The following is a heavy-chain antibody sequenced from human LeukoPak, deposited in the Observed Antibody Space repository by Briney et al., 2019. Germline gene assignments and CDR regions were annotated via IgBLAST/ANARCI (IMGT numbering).Heavy chain of an antibody. CDR2: ISSSSSTI. J-gene: IGHJ4*02. Sequence: GGSLRLSCAASGFTFSSYSMNWVRQAPGKGLEWVSYISSSSSTIYYADSVKGRFTISRDNAKNSLYLQMNSLRAEDTAVYYCARAGSRTYYYDSSGYYNYWGQGTLVTVSS. V-gene: IGHV3-48*04. D-gene: IGHD3-22*01. CDR1: GFTFSSYS. CDR3: ARAGSRTYYYDSSGYYNY.